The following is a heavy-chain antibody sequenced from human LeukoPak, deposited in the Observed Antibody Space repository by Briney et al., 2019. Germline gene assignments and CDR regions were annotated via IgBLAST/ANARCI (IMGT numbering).Heavy chain of an antibody. D-gene: IGHD3-3*01. CDR3: ADGYYGP. V-gene: IGHV1-46*01. CDR1: GGTFSSYA. CDR2: INPSGGST. J-gene: IGHJ5*02. Sequence: GASVKVSCKASGGTFSSYAISWVRQAPGQGLEWMGIINPSGGSTSYAQKFQGRVTMTRDTSTSTVYMELSSLRSEDTAVYYCADGYYGPWGQGTLVTVSS.